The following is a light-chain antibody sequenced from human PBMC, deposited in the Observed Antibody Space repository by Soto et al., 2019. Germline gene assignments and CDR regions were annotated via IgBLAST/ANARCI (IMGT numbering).Light chain of an antibody. CDR1: QTISTN. J-gene: IGKJ1*01. CDR3: QQFNNWPRT. CDR2: SAS. V-gene: IGKV3-15*01. Sequence: EIVMTQSPATLAVSPGERATLSCRASQTISTNLDWYQQKPGQAPTLLIYSASIRATGIPVRFSGSGSGTEFTLSISSLQAEDFAIYYCQQFNNWPRTFGQGTKVEIK.